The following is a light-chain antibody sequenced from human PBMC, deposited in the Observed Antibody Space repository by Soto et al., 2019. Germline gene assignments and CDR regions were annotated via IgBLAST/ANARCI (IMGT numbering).Light chain of an antibody. V-gene: IGKV1-39*01. Sequence: DIQMTQSPSSLSASVGDRVTITCRASQNINSDLNWYQQKVGKAPKLLINAASTLQSGVPLRFRGSGSGTDFTVTISSLQPEDFATYYCQESYNLHTFGGGTKVDIK. CDR3: QESYNLHT. J-gene: IGKJ4*01. CDR1: QNINSD. CDR2: AAS.